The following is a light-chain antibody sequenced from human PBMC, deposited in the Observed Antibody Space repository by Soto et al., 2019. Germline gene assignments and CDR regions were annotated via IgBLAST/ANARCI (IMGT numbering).Light chain of an antibody. Sequence: QSALTQPPSASGSPGQSVTISCTGTSSDVGAYNYVSWYQQHPGKVPKLIIYEVSKRPSGVPDRFSGSKSGNTASLTVSGLQPEDEADYYCSSSAASNTLGVFGGGTKVTVL. CDR3: SSSAASNTLGV. J-gene: IGLJ3*02. CDR1: SSDVGAYNY. V-gene: IGLV2-8*01. CDR2: EVS.